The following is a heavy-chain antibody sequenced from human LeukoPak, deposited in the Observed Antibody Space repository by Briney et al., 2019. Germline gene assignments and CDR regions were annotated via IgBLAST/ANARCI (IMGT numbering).Heavy chain of an antibody. CDR3: ARGVRATHYYYYGMDV. V-gene: IGHV3-11*01. CDR2: ISSSGSNI. J-gene: IGHJ6*02. D-gene: IGHD1-26*01. CDR1: GFTFSDYY. Sequence: GGSLRLSCAASGFTFSDYYMSWIRQAPGKGLEWVSYISSSGSNIYYADSVKGRFTISRDNAKNSLYLQMNSLRAEDTAVYYCARGVRATHYYYYGMDVWGQGTTVTVSS.